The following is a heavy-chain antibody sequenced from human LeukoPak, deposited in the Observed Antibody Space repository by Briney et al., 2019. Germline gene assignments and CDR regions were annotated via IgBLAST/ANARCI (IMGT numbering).Heavy chain of an antibody. Sequence: PGGSLRLSCSASGFTFSAYAMYWVRQAPGKGLKYVSGISSNGGSSFYADSVKGRFTIARDNSKNTLYLQMSSLRAEDTAVYYCVKITSVTGGDCWGQGTRLTVSS. CDR3: VKITSVTGGDC. CDR1: GFTFSAYA. D-gene: IGHD1-1*01. J-gene: IGHJ4*02. CDR2: ISSNGGSS. V-gene: IGHV3-64D*09.